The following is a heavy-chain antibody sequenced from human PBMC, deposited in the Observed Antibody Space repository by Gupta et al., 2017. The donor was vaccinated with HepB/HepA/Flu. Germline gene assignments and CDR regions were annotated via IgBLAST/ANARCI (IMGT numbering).Heavy chain of an antibody. D-gene: IGHD3-10*01. V-gene: IGHV4-59*01. CDR2: IYYSGST. J-gene: IGHJ4*02. Sequence: QVQLQESGPGLVKPSETLSLTCTVSGGSISSYYWSWIRQPPGKGLEWIGYIYYSGSTNYNPSLKSRVTISVDTSKNQFSLKLSSVTAADTAVYYCARVRTKSRDRITMVRGVEYYFDYWGQGTLVTVSS. CDR1: GGSISSYY. CDR3: ARVRTKSRDRITMVRGVEYYFDY.